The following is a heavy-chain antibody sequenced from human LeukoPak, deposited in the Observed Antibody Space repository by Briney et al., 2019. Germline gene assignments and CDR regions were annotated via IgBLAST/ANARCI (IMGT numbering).Heavy chain of an antibody. Sequence: SVKVSCKASGGTFSSYAISWLRQAPGQGLEWMGGIIPIFGTANYAQKFQGRVTITTDESTSTAYMELSSLRSEDTAVYYCARDVTACGGACINWFDPWGQGTLVTVSS. D-gene: IGHD2-21*02. J-gene: IGHJ5*02. CDR1: GGTFSSYA. CDR2: IIPIFGTA. V-gene: IGHV1-69*05. CDR3: ARDVTACGGACINWFDP.